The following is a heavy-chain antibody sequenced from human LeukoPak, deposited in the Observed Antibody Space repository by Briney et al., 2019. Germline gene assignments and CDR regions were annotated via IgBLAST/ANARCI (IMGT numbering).Heavy chain of an antibody. Sequence: GGSLRLSCAASGFTVSSHYMSWVRQAPGQGLECVSVIHSGGTTYYADSLKGRFTISRDNSKNTLYLQMNSLRAEDTAVYYCAKDGVPAALPPYYYYGMDVWGQGTTVTVSS. CDR3: AKDGVPAALPPYYYYGMDV. CDR1: GFTVSSHY. J-gene: IGHJ6*02. V-gene: IGHV3-53*01. CDR2: IHSGGTT. D-gene: IGHD2-2*01.